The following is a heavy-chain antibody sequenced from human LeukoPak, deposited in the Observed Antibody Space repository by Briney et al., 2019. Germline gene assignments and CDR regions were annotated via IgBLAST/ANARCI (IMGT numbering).Heavy chain of an antibody. CDR2: LSKSGNT. CDR1: GGSISSYY. D-gene: IGHD3-9*01. Sequence: PSETLSLTCTVFGGSISSYYWSWIRLPPGKGLEWIGYLSKSGNTNYSPSLKSRVTIFGDTSKNQFFLKLSSVTAADTAMYYCARARYVNSFYAFDIWGQGTLVTVSS. J-gene: IGHJ3*02. CDR3: ARARYVNSFYAFDI. V-gene: IGHV4-59*01.